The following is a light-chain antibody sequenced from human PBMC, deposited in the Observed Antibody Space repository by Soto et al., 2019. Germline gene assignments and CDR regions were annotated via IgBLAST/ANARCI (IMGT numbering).Light chain of an antibody. V-gene: IGLV2-14*01. Sequence: QSALTQPASVSGSPGQSITISCPGTSSDVGGYNYVSWYQQHPGKAPKLMIYDVSNRHSGVSNRFSGSKSGNTASLTISGLQAEDEADYYCSSYTSSSTVVFGGGTKRTVL. CDR1: SSDVGGYNY. CDR2: DVS. J-gene: IGLJ2*01. CDR3: SSYTSSSTVV.